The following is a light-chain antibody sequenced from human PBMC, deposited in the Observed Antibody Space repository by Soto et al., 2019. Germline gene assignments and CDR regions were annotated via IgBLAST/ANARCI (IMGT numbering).Light chain of an antibody. J-gene: IGKJ1*01. V-gene: IGKV4-1*01. CDR3: QQYYSSPPPWT. CDR2: WAS. CDR1: RSVLNSSNNKNH. Sequence: DIVMTQSPDSLAVSLGERATINCKSSRSVLNSSNNKNHLAWYQQKPGQPPKLLIYWASTRESGVPDRFSGSGSGTDFTLTISRRQAEDVAVYFCQQYYSSPPPWTFGQGTKVEI.